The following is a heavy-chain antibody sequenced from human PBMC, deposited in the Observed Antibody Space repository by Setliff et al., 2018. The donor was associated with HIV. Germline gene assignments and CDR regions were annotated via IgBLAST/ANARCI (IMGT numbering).Heavy chain of an antibody. CDR2: IYYSGIT. J-gene: IGHJ4*02. CDR3: ARRGNNWNYGFDY. D-gene: IGHD1-7*01. CDR1: GGSTSNYY. Sequence: SETLSLTCTVSGGSTSNYYWSWIRQPPGKGLEWIGYIYYSGITNYNPSLKSRVTISIDTSKNQFSLKVSSVTAADTAVYYCARRGNNWNYGFDYWGQGILVNVSS. V-gene: IGHV4-59*08.